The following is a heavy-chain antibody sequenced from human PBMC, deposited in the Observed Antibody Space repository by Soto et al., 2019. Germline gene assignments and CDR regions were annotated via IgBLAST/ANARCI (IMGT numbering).Heavy chain of an antibody. CDR3: ARQYCSGGSCYQFDY. CDR1: GGTFSSYT. J-gene: IGHJ4*02. CDR2: IIPILGIA. V-gene: IGHV1-69*02. Sequence: QVQLVQSGAEVKKPGSSVKVSCKASGGTFSSYTISWVRQAPGQGLEWMGRIIPILGIANYAQKFQGRVTLTADKSTSTAYMELSSLRSADTALYNCARQYCSGGSCYQFDYWGQGTLVTVSS. D-gene: IGHD2-15*01.